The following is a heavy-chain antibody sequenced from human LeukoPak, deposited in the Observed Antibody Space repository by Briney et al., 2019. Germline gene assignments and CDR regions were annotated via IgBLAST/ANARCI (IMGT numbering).Heavy chain of an antibody. D-gene: IGHD3-22*01. CDR2: IYYSGST. CDR1: GASISSADYY. Sequence: SETLSLTCTVSGASISSADYYWSWIRQPPGKGLEWIGNIYYSGSTKYNPSLKSRVTISVDTSKNHFSLKLSSVTAADTAVYYCARHGNYYDSSGYNYYFDYWGQGTLGTVSS. J-gene: IGHJ4*02. V-gene: IGHV4-61*03. CDR3: ARHGNYYDSSGYNYYFDY.